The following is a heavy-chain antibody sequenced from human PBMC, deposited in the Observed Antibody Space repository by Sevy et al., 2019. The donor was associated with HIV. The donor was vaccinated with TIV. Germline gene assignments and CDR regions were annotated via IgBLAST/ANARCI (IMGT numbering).Heavy chain of an antibody. J-gene: IGHJ4*02. D-gene: IGHD6-13*01. V-gene: IGHV3-7*01. CDR3: VRAGAADGSF. CDR2: IKQDGNVT. CDR1: GFSLNTYW. Sequence: GGSLRLSCAASGFSLNTYWMSWVRQAPGKGLEWVANIKQDGNVTYYVDSVKGRFTISRDNARNFLYLQMNSLRAEYTARYNCVRAGAADGSFWGQGTLVTVSS.